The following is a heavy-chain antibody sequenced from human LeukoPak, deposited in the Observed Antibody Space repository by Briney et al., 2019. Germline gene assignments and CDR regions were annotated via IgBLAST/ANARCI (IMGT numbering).Heavy chain of an antibody. CDR3: AKDGYYYDSSGYN. CDR2: ISGSGGSQ. CDR1: GFTFSNYG. V-gene: IGHV3-23*01. D-gene: IGHD3-22*01. Sequence: PGGSLRLSCAASGFTFSNYGMSWVRQAPGKGLEWVSSISGSGGSQYYADSVKGRFTISRDNSKNTLYLQMNSLRAEDTAVYYCAKDGYYYDSSGYNWGQGTLVTVSS. J-gene: IGHJ4*02.